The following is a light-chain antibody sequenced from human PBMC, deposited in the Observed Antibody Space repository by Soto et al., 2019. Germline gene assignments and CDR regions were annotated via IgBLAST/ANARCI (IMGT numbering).Light chain of an antibody. CDR2: EVR. CDR1: VRDVGAYNL. J-gene: IGLJ2*01. V-gene: IGLV2-14*01. Sequence: QSALAQPAPVSGCPGQSRTSSCAGTVRDVGAYNLVSWYQQHPGRAPQLIIYEVRNRPSGISFRFSGSKSGNTASLTISGLQAEDEADYYCSSYTSKSSLIFGGGTKVTVL. CDR3: SSYTSKSSLI.